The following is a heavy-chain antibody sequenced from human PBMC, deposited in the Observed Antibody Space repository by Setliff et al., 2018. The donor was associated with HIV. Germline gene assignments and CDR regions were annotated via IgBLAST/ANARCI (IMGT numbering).Heavy chain of an antibody. D-gene: IGHD6-13*01. J-gene: IGHJ4*02. Sequence: SETLSLTCAVYGGSFSGYYWSWIRQPPGKGLEWIGEINHSGSTNYNPSLKSRVTISVDDAKNTLYLQMSSLRAEDTAVYYCVSSRSDFDYWGQGTLVTVS. CDR1: GGSFSGYY. CDR3: VSSRSDFDY. CDR2: INHSGST. V-gene: IGHV4-34*01.